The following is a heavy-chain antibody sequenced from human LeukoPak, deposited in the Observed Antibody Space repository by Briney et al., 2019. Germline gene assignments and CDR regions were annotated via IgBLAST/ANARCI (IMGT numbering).Heavy chain of an antibody. D-gene: IGHD6-13*01. J-gene: IGHJ4*02. V-gene: IGHV1-69*04. CDR2: IIPILGIA. CDR3: AASYSNKFLWFDY. Sequence: ASVKVSCKASGGTFSSYAISWVRQAPGQGLEWMGRIIPILGIANYAQKFQGRVTITADKSTSTAYMELSSLRSEDTAVYYCAASYSNKFLWFDYWGQGTLVTVSS. CDR1: GGTFSSYA.